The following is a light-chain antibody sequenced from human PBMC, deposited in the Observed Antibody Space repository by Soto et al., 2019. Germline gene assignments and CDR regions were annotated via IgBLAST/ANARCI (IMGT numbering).Light chain of an antibody. J-gene: IGLJ3*02. CDR1: TRDVGSYSL. CDR3: CSYAGTSSWL. Sequence: QSALTQPASVSGSPGQSITISCTGTTRDVGSYSLVSWYQQHPGKAPKIIIYEGNKRPSGVSNRFSGSKSGNTASLTISGLQAEDEAEYYCCSYAGTSSWLFGGGTKLTVL. V-gene: IGLV2-23*01. CDR2: EGN.